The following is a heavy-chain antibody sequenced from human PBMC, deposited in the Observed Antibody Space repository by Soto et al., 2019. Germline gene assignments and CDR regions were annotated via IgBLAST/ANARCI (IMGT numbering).Heavy chain of an antibody. CDR3: ANPEYSSGWYLGGHDY. CDR1: GFTFSSYA. CDR2: ISGSGGST. V-gene: IGHV3-23*01. J-gene: IGHJ4*02. D-gene: IGHD6-19*01. Sequence: GESLKISCAASGFTFSSYAMSWVRQAPGKGLEWVSAISGSGGSTYYADSVKGRFTISRDNSKNTLYLQMNSLRAEDTAVYYCANPEYSSGWYLGGHDYWGQGTLVTVSS.